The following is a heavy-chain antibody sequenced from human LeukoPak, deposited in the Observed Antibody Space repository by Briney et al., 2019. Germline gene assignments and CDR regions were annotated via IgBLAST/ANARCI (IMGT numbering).Heavy chain of an antibody. CDR3: ARSGLELWFGELLGRGYYGMDV. V-gene: IGHV4-59*01. CDR2: IYYSGST. CDR1: GGSISSYY. J-gene: IGHJ6*02. D-gene: IGHD3-10*01. Sequence: PSETLSLTCTVSGGSISSYYWSWIRQPPGKGLEWIGYIYYSGSTNYNPSFKSRVTISVDTSKNQFSLKLSSVTAADTAVYYCARSGLELWFGELLGRGYYGMDVWGQGTTVTVSS.